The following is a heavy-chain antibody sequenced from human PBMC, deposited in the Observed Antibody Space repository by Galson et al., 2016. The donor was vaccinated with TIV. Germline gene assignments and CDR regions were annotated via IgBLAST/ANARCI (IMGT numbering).Heavy chain of an antibody. V-gene: IGHV3-23*01. CDR1: GFTFSSYA. J-gene: IGHJ4*02. D-gene: IGHD5-12*01. CDR3: AKETSSGFSGYGYVDY. CDR2: ISASGGGT. Sequence: LRLSCAASGFTFSSYAMSWVRQAPGKGLEWVSAISASGGGTYYADSVKGRFTISRDNSKNTLYLLMNSLRAEDTAVYYCAKETSSGFSGYGYVDYWGQGSLVTVSS.